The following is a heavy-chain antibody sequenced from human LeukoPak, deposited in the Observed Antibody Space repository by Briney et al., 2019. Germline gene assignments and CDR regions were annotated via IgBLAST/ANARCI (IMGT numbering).Heavy chain of an antibody. D-gene: IGHD6-19*01. V-gene: IGHV4-4*07. Sequence: SETLSLTCIVSGGSISNYHWSWIRQPAGKGLEWIGQIHTSGSTNYNPPLKSRVTMSIDTPENQLSLTIRSVTAADTAVYYCARRDISSGWSFDYWGQGTLVTVSS. CDR2: IHTSGST. J-gene: IGHJ4*02. CDR1: GGSISNYH. CDR3: ARRDISSGWSFDY.